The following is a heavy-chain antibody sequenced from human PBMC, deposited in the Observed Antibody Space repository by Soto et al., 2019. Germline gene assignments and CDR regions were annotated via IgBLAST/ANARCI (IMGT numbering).Heavy chain of an antibody. CDR3: ASANEGIASV. CDR1: GFTVSSNY. CDR2: IYSGGST. D-gene: IGHD6-13*01. Sequence: GGSLRLSCATSGFTVSSNYMSWVRQAPGKGLEWVSVIYSGGSTYYADSVKGRFTISRDNSKNTLYLQMNSLRAEDTAVYYCASANEGIASVWGQGTLVSFSS. V-gene: IGHV3-66*01. J-gene: IGHJ4*02.